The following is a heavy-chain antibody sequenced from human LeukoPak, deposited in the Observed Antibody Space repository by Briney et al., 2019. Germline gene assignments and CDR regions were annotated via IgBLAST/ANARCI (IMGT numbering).Heavy chain of an antibody. CDR1: GGSISSYY. Sequence: SETLSLTCTVSGGSISSYYWSWIRQPPGKGLEWIGYIYYSGSTNYNPSLKSRVTISVGTSRTQFSLRLSSVTAADTAVYYCARAYYDGSGSYIAAFDIWGQGTMVTVSS. CDR2: IYYSGST. CDR3: ARAYYDGSGSYIAAFDI. V-gene: IGHV4-59*08. D-gene: IGHD3-10*01. J-gene: IGHJ3*02.